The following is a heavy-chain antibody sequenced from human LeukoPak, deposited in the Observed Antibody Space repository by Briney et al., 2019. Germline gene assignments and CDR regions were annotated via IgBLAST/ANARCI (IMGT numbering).Heavy chain of an antibody. Sequence: GGSLRLYCAASGFTFNSYWMHWVRQAPGKDLVWVSRIDEDGKTIDYADSVKGRFTISRDNAKDTLYLQMSSLRDEDTAVYYCVSDLCGGDDQWGRGTLVTVSS. J-gene: IGHJ5*02. V-gene: IGHV3-74*01. D-gene: IGHD3-3*01. CDR1: GFTFNSYW. CDR2: IDEDGKTI. CDR3: VSDLCGGDDQ.